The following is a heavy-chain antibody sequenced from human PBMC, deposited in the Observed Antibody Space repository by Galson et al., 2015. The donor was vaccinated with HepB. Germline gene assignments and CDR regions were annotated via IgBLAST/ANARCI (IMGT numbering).Heavy chain of an antibody. V-gene: IGHV3-21*01. Sequence: SLRLSCAASGSTFSSYSMNWVRQAPGKGLEWVSSISSSSSYIYYADSVKGRFTISRDNAKNSLYLQMNSLRAEDTAVYYCARDSPIVVVPAAISDAFDIWGQGTMVTVSS. J-gene: IGHJ3*02. CDR2: ISSSSSYI. CDR3: ARDSPIVVVPAAISDAFDI. D-gene: IGHD2-2*01. CDR1: GSTFSSYS.